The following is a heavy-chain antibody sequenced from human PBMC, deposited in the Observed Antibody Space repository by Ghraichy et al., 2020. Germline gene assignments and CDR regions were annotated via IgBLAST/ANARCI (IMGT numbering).Heavy chain of an antibody. CDR2: TYYRSKWYN. Sequence: SETLSLTCAISGDSVSSNSAAWNWIRQSPSRGLEWLGRTYYRSKWYNDYAVSVKSRITINPDTSKNQFSLQLNSVTPEDTAVYYCARGGIRRSSSWYGWFDPWGQGTLVTVSS. D-gene: IGHD6-13*01. CDR3: ARGGIRRSSSWYGWFDP. J-gene: IGHJ5*02. V-gene: IGHV6-1*01. CDR1: GDSVSSNSAA.